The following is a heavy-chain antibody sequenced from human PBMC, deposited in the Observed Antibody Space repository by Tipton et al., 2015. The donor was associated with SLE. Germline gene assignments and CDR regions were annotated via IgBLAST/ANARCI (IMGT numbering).Heavy chain of an antibody. CDR2: IVASDGSA. D-gene: IGHD3-22*01. CDR1: GFIFSNYA. Sequence: SLRLSCAASGFIFSNYAMSWVRQTPGKGLEWVSAIVASDGSAYSADSVKGRFTISRDNSKNTLYLQVGSLRAEDLAVYYCAREGRYYDSSGHSKLFDYWGQGTLVAVSS. CDR3: AREGRYYDSSGHSKLFDY. V-gene: IGHV3-23*01. J-gene: IGHJ4*02.